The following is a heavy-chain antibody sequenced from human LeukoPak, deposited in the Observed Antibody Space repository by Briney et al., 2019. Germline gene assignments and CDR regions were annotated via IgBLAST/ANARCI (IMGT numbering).Heavy chain of an antibody. CDR3: ARAKTYHDILTGRGAFDI. Sequence: SETLSLTCAVYGGSISSSSYYWGWIRQPPGKGLEWIGSIYYSGSTYYNPSLKSRVTISVDTSKNQFSLKLSSVTAADTAVYYCARAKTYHDILTGRGAFDIWGQGTMVTVSS. CDR2: IYYSGST. CDR1: GGSISSSSYY. J-gene: IGHJ3*02. V-gene: IGHV4-39*07. D-gene: IGHD3-9*01.